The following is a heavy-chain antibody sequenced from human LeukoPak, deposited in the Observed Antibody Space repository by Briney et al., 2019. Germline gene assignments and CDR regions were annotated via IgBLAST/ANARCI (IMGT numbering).Heavy chain of an antibody. V-gene: IGHV4-34*01. Sequence: SETLSLTCAVYGGSFSGYYWSWIRQPPGKGLEWIGEINHSGSTNYNPSLKSRVTISVDTSKNQFSLKLSSVTAAGTAVYYCARGSGSYYMDVWGKGTTVTVSS. CDR1: GGSFSGYY. J-gene: IGHJ6*03. CDR2: INHSGST. CDR3: ARGSGSYYMDV. D-gene: IGHD1-26*01.